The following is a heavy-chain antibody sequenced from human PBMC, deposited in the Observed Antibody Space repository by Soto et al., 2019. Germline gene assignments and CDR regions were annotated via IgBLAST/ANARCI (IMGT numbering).Heavy chain of an antibody. CDR3: PTVRADYYDSSGPTY. Sequence: TGWSLRLSCRAFGCTFGDYGMSWFRQAPGKGLEWVGLIRSKAYGGTTEYAASVKGRFTISRDDSKSIAYLQMDSLKTEDTAVYYCPTVRADYYDSSGPTYWGQRTLVPVSS. CDR2: IRSKAYGGTT. J-gene: IGHJ1*01. D-gene: IGHD3-22*01. CDR1: GCTFGDYG. V-gene: IGHV3-49*03.